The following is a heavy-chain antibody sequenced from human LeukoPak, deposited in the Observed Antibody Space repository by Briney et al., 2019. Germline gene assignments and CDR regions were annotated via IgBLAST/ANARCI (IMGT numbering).Heavy chain of an antibody. CDR3: ARVGRGGSCLDY. CDR2: IIPIFGTA. J-gene: IGHJ4*02. Sequence: SVKVSCKASGGTFISYAISWVRQAPGQGLEWMGGIIPIFGTANYAQKFQGRVTITADESTSTAYMELSSLRSEDTAVYYCARVGRGGSCLDYWGQGTLVTVSS. V-gene: IGHV1-69*13. CDR1: GGTFISYA. D-gene: IGHD2-15*01.